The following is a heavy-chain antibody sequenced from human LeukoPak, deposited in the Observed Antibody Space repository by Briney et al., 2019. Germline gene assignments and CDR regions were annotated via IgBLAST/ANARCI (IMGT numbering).Heavy chain of an antibody. CDR3: ARIVRGVISPDDAFDI. D-gene: IGHD3-10*01. CDR2: IYYSGST. Sequence: SETLSLTCTVSGGSISSYYWSWIRQPPGKGLEWIGYIYYSGSTNYSPSLKSRVTISVDTSKNQFSLKLSSVTAADTVVYYCARIVRGVISPDDAFDIWGQGTMVTVSS. J-gene: IGHJ3*02. V-gene: IGHV4-59*01. CDR1: GGSISSYY.